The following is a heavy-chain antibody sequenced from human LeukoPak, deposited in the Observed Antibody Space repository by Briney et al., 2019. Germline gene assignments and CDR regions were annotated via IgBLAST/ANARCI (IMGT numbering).Heavy chain of an antibody. J-gene: IGHJ6*03. CDR2: INHSGST. D-gene: IGHD3-10*01. CDR1: GGSISSTSYY. V-gene: IGHV4-39*07. Sequence: SETLSLTCTVSGGSISSTSYYWGWIRQPPGKGLEWIGEINHSGSTNYNPSLKSRVTISVDTSKNQFSLKLSSVTAADTAVYYCARVGGSGSYYNLYYYYYMDVWGKGTTVTVSS. CDR3: ARVGGSGSYYNLYYYYYMDV.